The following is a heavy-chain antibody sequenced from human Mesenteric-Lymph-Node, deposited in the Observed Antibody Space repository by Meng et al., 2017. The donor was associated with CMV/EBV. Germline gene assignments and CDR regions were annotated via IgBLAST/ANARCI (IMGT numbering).Heavy chain of an antibody. J-gene: IGHJ4*02. CDR3: AKGEGYYGSGIDY. CDR2: ISGSGGST. V-gene: IGHV3-23*01. Sequence: ATSGFTFSSYAMSWVRQAPGKGLEWVSAISGSGGSTNYADSVKGRFTISRDNSKNTLYLQMNSLRAEDTAVYYCAKGEGYYGSGIDYWGQGTLVTVSS. CDR1: GFTFSSYA. D-gene: IGHD3-10*01.